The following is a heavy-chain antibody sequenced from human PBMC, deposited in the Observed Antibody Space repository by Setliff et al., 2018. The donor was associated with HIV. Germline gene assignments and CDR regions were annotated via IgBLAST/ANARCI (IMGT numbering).Heavy chain of an antibody. Sequence: GGSLRLSCAASGFTFSKTWMTWVRQAPGKGLEWVGRIKSSDGGKTDDASPVKGRFTISRDDSKNTLYLQMNSLKTEDTGVYFCATDNGPSYSMDIWGQGTTVTVSS. D-gene: IGHD2-21*01. CDR3: ATDNGPSYSMDI. J-gene: IGHJ6*02. CDR1: GFTFSKTW. CDR2: IKSSDGGKT. V-gene: IGHV3-15*01.